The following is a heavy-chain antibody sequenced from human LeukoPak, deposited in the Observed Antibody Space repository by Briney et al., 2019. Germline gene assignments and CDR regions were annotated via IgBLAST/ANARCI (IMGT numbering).Heavy chain of an antibody. Sequence: KASETLSLTWDPGCLSFSGYYCGWTRQPPGKGLEWVGEINHSGSTNYNPSLKSRVSISVDSSKNQFSLKVSSVTAADTAVYYCAGGSDTAVGLYWGQGTLVTVSS. D-gene: IGHD6-13*01. J-gene: IGHJ4*02. CDR2: INHSGST. CDR1: CLSFSGYY. CDR3: AGGSDTAVGLY. V-gene: IGHV4-34*01.